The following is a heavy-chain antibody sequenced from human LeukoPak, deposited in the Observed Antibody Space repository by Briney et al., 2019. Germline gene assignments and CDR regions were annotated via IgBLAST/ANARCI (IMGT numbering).Heavy chain of an antibody. CDR2: IWYDGSTK. J-gene: IGHJ4*02. V-gene: IGHV3-33*01. CDR3: VRWGPNGGADY. CDR1: GFIFSSHG. Sequence: SGRSLRLSCAASGFIFSSHGMHWVRQAPGKRLEWVAVIWYDGSTKYYADSVKGRFAISRDNSENMLWLQMNSLRAADTAVYYCVRWGPNGGADYWGQGTQVIVSS. D-gene: IGHD3-16*01.